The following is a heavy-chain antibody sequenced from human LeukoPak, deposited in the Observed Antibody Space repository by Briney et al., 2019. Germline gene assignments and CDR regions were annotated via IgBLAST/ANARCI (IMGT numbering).Heavy chain of an antibody. CDR3: ARRSLREAYNRFDP. J-gene: IGHJ5*02. CDR2: MSHSGSA. CDR1: GGSVTTSSYY. V-gene: IGHV4-39*01. D-gene: IGHD3-10*01. Sequence: SETRSLTCTVSGGSVTTSSYYWGWIRQPPGKGLEWSGSMSHSGSAFYNPSLKSRVSISVDTSKNQFSPRVTSATAADTALYYCARRSLREAYNRFDPWGQGTLVTVSS.